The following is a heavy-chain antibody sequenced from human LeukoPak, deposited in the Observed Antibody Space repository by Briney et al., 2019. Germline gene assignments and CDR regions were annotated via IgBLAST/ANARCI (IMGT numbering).Heavy chain of an antibody. CDR3: AKESQVLGHCTGGVCEIDY. CDR2: ISGSGGST. J-gene: IGHJ4*02. CDR1: GFTFSSYA. Sequence: PGGSLRLSCAASGFTFSSYAMSWVRQAPGKGLEWVSAISGSGGSTYYADSVKGRFTISRDNSKNTPYLQMNSLRAEDTAVYYCAKESQVLGHCTGGVCEIDYWGQGTLVTVSS. D-gene: IGHD2-8*02. V-gene: IGHV3-23*01.